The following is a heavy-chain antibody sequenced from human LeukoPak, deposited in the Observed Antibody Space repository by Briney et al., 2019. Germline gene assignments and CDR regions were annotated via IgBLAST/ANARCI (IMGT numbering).Heavy chain of an antibody. CDR2: LNSDGSTT. CDR1: GFTLRSYW. V-gene: IGHV3-74*03. D-gene: IGHD5-18*01. J-gene: IGHJ4*02. Sequence: GGCLRLSCAASGFTLRSYWMYWVPQLLRKGRVWVSRLNSDGSTTTSADSVKGRFNIYKDNAKNTLYLQMNSLTAEDTAVFYCARGSYGSAFIDYWGQGTLVTVSS. CDR3: ARGSYGSAFIDY.